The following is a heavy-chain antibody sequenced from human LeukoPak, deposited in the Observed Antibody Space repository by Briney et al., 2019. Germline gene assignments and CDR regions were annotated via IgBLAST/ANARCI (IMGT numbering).Heavy chain of an antibody. CDR3: ARPIIVVVPAAMDSGAFDI. CDR2: ISAYNGNT. J-gene: IGHJ3*02. Sequence: AASVKVSCKASGYTFTSYGISWVRQAPGQGLEWMGWISAYNGNTNYAQKLQGRVTMTTDTSTSTAYMELRSLRSDDTAVYYCARPIIVVVPAAMDSGAFDIWGQGTMVTVSS. D-gene: IGHD2-2*01. V-gene: IGHV1-18*01. CDR1: GYTFTSYG.